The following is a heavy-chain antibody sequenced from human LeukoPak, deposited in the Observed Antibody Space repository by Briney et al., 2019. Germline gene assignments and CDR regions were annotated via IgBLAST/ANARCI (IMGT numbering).Heavy chain of an antibody. J-gene: IGHJ4*02. CDR2: INPKSGGI. D-gene: IGHD2-8*01. Sequence: ASVKVSCKASGYTFTGYYIHWVRQAPGQGLEWMGRINPKSGGINYAQKFQGRVTMTRDTSISTVYMELSRVRSDDTAVYYCARSPNGLWNFDYWGQGTLVTVSS. CDR3: ARSPNGLWNFDY. V-gene: IGHV1-2*06. CDR1: GYTFTGYY.